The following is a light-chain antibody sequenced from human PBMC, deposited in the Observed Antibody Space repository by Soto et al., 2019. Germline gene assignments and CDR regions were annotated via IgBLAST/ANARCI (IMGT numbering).Light chain of an antibody. CDR2: DVS. CDR1: SSDVGGYNH. CDR3: KSFTAGFTHV. J-gene: IGLJ1*01. V-gene: IGLV2-14*01. Sequence: QSALTQPASVSGSPGQSITISCTGTSSDVGGYNHVSWYQQHPGKAPKLMIYDVSSRPSGVSNRFSGSKSGNTASLTISGLQAEDEADYYCKSFTAGFTHVFGPGTKVTVL.